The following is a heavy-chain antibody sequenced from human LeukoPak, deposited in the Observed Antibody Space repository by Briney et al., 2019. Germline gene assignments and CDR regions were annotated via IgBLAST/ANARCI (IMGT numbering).Heavy chain of an antibody. CDR1: GFTFSSYW. Sequence: HSGGSLRLSCAASGFTFSSYWMSWVRQAPGKGLEWVANIKQDGSEKYYVDSVKGRFTISRDNAKNSLYLQMNSLRSEDTAAYYCAKDPTIGRIPMTVVVSGFEYWGQGTLVTVSS. J-gene: IGHJ4*02. CDR3: AKDPTIGRIPMTVVVSGFEY. CDR2: IKQDGSEK. V-gene: IGHV3-7*01. D-gene: IGHD3-22*01.